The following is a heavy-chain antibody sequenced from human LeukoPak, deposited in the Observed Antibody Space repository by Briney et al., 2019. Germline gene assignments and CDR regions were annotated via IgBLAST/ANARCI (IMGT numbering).Heavy chain of an antibody. V-gene: IGHV4-34*01. CDR1: GGSFSGYY. J-gene: IGHJ5*02. CDR3: ARGAHIVAAGILWFDP. Sequence: PSETLSLTCAVYGGSFSGYYWSWIRQPPGKGLEWIGEINHSGSTNYNPSLKSRVTISVDTSKNQFSLKLSSVTAADTAVYYCARGAHIVAAGILWFDPWGQGTLVTVSS. D-gene: IGHD6-13*01. CDR2: INHSGST.